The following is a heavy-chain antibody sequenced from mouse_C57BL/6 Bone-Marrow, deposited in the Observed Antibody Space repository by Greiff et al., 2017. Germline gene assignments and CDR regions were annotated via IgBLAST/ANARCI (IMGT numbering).Heavy chain of an antibody. CDR2: INSDGGST. D-gene: IGHD2-2*01. J-gene: IGHJ2*01. CDR1: EYEFPSHD. Sequence: EVQGVESGGGLVQPGESLKLSCESNEYEFPSHDMSWVRKTPEKRLELVAAINSDGGSTYYPHTMETRFIISRDNAKKTLYMQMSSLRSEDTALYYCARGVWLRRAYWGQGTTLTVSS. V-gene: IGHV5-2*01. CDR3: ARGVWLRRAY.